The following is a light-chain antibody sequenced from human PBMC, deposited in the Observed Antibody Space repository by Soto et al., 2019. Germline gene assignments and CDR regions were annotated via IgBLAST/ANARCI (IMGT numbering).Light chain of an antibody. CDR3: QKYNSSPLS. V-gene: IGKV1-27*01. CDR2: APS. CDR1: QGIINY. J-gene: IGKJ4*01. Sequence: DIQMTQSPSSPSASVGDRVTITCRASQGIINYLAWYPQKPGKAPKLLLYAPSTLQSGVTSRFSGSGSGTDFTLNISGLQPEDGSTYYFQKYNSSPLSFGGRTNVDIK.